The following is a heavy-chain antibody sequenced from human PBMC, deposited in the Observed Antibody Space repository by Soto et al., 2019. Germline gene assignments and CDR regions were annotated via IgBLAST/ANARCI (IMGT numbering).Heavy chain of an antibody. V-gene: IGHV4-39*01. CDR2: IYYSGST. J-gene: IGHJ4*02. D-gene: IGHD5-12*01. CDR3: ARRWGYTFDY. Sequence: QLQLQESGPGLVKPSETLSLTCTVSGGSISSYYWGWIRRPPGKGLEWIRSIYYSGSTYYNPSHKSRVTISVDTSMNQFSLKLSSVTAADTAVYYCARRWGYTFDYWGQGTLVTVSS. CDR1: GGSISSYY.